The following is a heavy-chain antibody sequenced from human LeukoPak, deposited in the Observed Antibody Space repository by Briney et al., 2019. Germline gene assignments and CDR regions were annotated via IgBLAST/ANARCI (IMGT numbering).Heavy chain of an antibody. V-gene: IGHV4-39*01. J-gene: IGHJ4*02. D-gene: IGHD3-9*01. CDR3: ARHKSFDYLSPIDS. Sequence: SETLSLTCPVSGGSVSSSRYYWGWIRQPPGKGLEWIGSIYYTGITYYKPSRTSRLTISVDAYKNPISLKLSSVTAADTAVYFCARHKSFDYLSPIDSWGQGTLVTVSS. CDR1: GGSVSSSRYY. CDR2: IYYTGIT.